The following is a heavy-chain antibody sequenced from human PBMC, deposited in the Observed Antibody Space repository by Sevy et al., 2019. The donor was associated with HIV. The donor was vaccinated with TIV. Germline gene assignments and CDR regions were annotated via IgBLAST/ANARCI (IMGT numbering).Heavy chain of an antibody. V-gene: IGHV3-11*01. D-gene: IGHD3-16*02. CDR3: ARVSFLKWFDP. J-gene: IGHJ5*02. CDR1: GFTFSDYY. Sequence: GGSLRLSCAASGFTFSDYYMSWIRQAPGKGLEWVSYIGSSGSTIYYEDSVKGRFTISRDNAKNSLYLQMNSLRAEDTAVYYCARVSFLKWFDPWGQGTLVTVSS. CDR2: IGSSGSTI.